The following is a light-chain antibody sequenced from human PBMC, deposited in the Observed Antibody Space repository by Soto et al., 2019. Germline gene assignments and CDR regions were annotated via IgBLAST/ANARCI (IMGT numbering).Light chain of an antibody. J-gene: IGKJ4*01. CDR2: SVS. Sequence: DIQMTQSPSALSSSVGDTVTVTCRASQAIGDHLSWFQQQPGKVPQRLIYSVSTLHTGAPSRFSGSGSETDFTLTITNLQPEHFASYFCLQQYTYPPTFGGGT. CDR3: LQQYTYPPT. V-gene: IGKV1-17*03. CDR1: QAIGDH.